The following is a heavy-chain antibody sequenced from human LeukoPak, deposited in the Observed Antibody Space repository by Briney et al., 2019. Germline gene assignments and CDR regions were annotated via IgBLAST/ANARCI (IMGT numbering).Heavy chain of an antibody. CDR1: GGTFSSYA. CDR3: ARASGYEDPHFDY. D-gene: IGHD5-12*01. Sequence: GSPVKVSCKSSGGTFSSYAISWVRQAPGQGLEWMGGIIPIFGTANYAQKFQGRVTITTDESTSTAYMELSSLRSEDTAVYYCARASGYEDPHFDYWGQGTLVTVSS. V-gene: IGHV1-69*05. J-gene: IGHJ4*02. CDR2: IIPIFGTA.